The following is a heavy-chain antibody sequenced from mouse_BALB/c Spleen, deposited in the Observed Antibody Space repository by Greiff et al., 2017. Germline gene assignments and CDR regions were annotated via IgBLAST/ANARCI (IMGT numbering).Heavy chain of an antibody. V-gene: IGHV5-6-4*01. CDR2: ISSGGSYT. CDR1: GFTFSSYT. D-gene: IGHD3-1*01. Sequence: EVMLVESGGGLVKPGGSLKLSCAASGFTFSSYTMSWVRQTPEKRLEWVATISSGGSYTYYPDSVKGRFTISRDNAKNTLYLQMSSLKSEDTAMYYCTREGSSGYVFAYWGQGTLVTVSA. J-gene: IGHJ3*01. CDR3: TREGSSGYVFAY.